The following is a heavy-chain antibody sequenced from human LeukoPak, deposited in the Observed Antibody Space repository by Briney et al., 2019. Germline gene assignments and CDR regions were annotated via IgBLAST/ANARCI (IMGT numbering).Heavy chain of an antibody. Sequence: GRSLGLSCAASGFTFSSYAMHWVRQAPGKGLEWVAVISYDGSNKYYADSVKGRFTISRDNSKNTLYLQMNSLRAEDTAVYYCASGYYYGSGDFYYGMDVWGQGTTVTVSS. V-gene: IGHV3-30-3*01. CDR1: GFTFSSYA. CDR2: ISYDGSNK. CDR3: ASGYYYGSGDFYYGMDV. J-gene: IGHJ6*02. D-gene: IGHD3-10*01.